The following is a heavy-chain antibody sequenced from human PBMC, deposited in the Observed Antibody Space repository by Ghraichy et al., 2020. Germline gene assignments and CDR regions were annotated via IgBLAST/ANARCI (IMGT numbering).Heavy chain of an antibody. CDR3: ARDSLSSGYPLDY. CDR2: IYYSGST. J-gene: IGHJ4*02. V-gene: IGHV4-31*03. CDR1: GGSISSGGYY. Sequence: SQTLSLTCTVSGGSISSGGYYWSWIRQHPGKGLEWIGYIYYSGSTYYNPSLKSRVTISVDTSKNQFSLKLSSVTAADTAVYYCARDSLSSGYPLDYWGQGTLVTVSS. D-gene: IGHD6-19*01.